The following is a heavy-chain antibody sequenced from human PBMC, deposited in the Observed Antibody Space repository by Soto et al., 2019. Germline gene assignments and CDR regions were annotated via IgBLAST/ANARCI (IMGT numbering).Heavy chain of an antibody. D-gene: IGHD2-15*01. CDR1: GYTFTSYA. Sequence: GASVKVSCKASGYTFTSYAMHWVRQAPGQRLEWMGWINAGNGNTKYSQKFQGRVTITRDTSASTAYMELSSLRSEDTAVYYCARDDCSGGSCYPTTGAFDIWGQGTMVTVS. J-gene: IGHJ3*02. CDR2: INAGNGNT. V-gene: IGHV1-3*01. CDR3: ARDDCSGGSCYPTTGAFDI.